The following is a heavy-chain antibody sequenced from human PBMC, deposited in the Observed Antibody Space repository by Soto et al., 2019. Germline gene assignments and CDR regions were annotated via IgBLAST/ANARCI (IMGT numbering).Heavy chain of an antibody. D-gene: IGHD2-2*01. Sequence: PGGSLRLSCAASGFTVSSNYMSWVRQAPGKGLEWVSVIYSGGSTYYADSVKGRFTISRDNSKNTLYLQMNSLRAEDTAVYYCARGKYEYYYGMDVWGQGTTVTAP. CDR1: GFTVSSNY. CDR2: IYSGGST. CDR3: ARGKYEYYYGMDV. V-gene: IGHV3-53*01. J-gene: IGHJ6*02.